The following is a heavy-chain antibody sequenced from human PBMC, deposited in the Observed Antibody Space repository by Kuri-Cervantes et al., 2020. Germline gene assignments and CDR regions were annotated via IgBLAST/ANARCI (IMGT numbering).Heavy chain of an antibody. CDR1: GFTVSSNY. CDR3: ARDHHYYYYMDV. CDR2: ISSSSSYI. V-gene: IGHV3-21*01. Sequence: GESLKISCAASGFTVSSNYMSWARQAPGKGLEWVSSISSSSSYIYYADSVKGRFTISRDNAKNSLYLQMNSLRAEDTAAYYCARDHHYYYYMDVWGKGTTVTVSS. J-gene: IGHJ6*03.